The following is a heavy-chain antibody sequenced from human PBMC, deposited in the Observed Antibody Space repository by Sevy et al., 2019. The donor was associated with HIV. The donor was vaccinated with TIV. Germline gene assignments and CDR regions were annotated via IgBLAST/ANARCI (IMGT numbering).Heavy chain of an antibody. D-gene: IGHD6-19*01. CDR3: ARECPYGSGWYDAFDI. V-gene: IGHV4-4*07. J-gene: IGHJ3*02. CDR1: GGSISSYY. Sequence: SETLSLTCTVSGGSISSYYWSWIRQPAGKGLEWIGRIYTSGSTNYNPSLKSRVTMSVDTSKNQFSLKLSSVTAADTAVYYCARECPYGSGWYDAFDIWGQGTMVTVSS. CDR2: IYTSGST.